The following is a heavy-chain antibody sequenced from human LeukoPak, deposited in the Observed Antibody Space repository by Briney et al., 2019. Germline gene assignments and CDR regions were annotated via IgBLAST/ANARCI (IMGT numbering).Heavy chain of an antibody. CDR3: ARAPSEIGGYYPEYFRH. CDR2: IRYDGSDK. CDR1: GFTFVSYG. V-gene: IGHV3-30*02. Sequence: PGGSLRLSCAASGFTFVSYGMHWVRQAPGKGLEWLTFIRYDGSDKDYADSVKGRCTISRDNAKKTVSLQMNSLRPEDTGVYYCARAPSEIGGYYPEYFRHWGQGTLVTVSS. D-gene: IGHD3-22*01. J-gene: IGHJ1*01.